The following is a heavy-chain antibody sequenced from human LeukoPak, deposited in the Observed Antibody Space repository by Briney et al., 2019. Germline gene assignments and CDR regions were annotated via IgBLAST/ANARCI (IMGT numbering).Heavy chain of an antibody. CDR2: ISTTGGST. J-gene: IGHJ4*02. CDR3: AKHAKFYYGSSGYLDY. V-gene: IGHV3-23*01. CDR1: GFTFSSYA. Sequence: PGGSLRLSCAASGFTFSSYAMSWVRQAPGKGLEWVSAISTTGGSTDYADSVKGRFTISRDNSKNTLYLQMNSLRAEDTAVYYCAKHAKFYYGSSGYLDYWGQGTLVTVSS. D-gene: IGHD3-22*01.